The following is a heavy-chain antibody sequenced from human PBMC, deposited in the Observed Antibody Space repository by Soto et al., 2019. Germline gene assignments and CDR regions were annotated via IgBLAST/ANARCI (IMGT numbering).Heavy chain of an antibody. J-gene: IGHJ6*02. CDR3: ARGPFRPSAMDV. D-gene: IGHD3-10*01. CDR1: GDNFKKNV. Sequence: SVKVSCKTSGDNFKKNVFTWVRQAPGQGLEWMGGTIPALGKTHYIEKFQGRVTITADDATRTVYMEVRDLTAEDTAIYYCARGPFRPSAMDVWGQGTTVTVSS. CDR2: TIPALGKT. V-gene: IGHV1-69*10.